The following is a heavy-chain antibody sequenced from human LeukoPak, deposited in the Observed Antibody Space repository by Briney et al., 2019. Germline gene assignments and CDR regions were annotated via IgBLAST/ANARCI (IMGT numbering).Heavy chain of an antibody. J-gene: IGHJ4*02. CDR3: AGYGSGSYHKAFDY. V-gene: IGHV4-59*01. CDR1: GSAISSDY. CDR2: VHSSGYT. Sequence: PSETLSLTCTVSGSAISSDYWAWIRQPPGKGLEWIAYVHSSGYTSYNPSLKSRVTISIDTSKNQFSLKLNSVTAADTAVYYCAGYGSGSYHKAFDYWGQGTLVTVSS. D-gene: IGHD3-10*01.